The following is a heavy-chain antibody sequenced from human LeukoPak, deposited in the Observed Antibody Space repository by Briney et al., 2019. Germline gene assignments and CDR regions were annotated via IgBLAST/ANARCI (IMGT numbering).Heavy chain of an antibody. CDR3: ANPDSSGFYFSLRFDF. D-gene: IGHD3-22*01. CDR1: GFSFSDFA. Sequence: GGSLRLSCKASGFSFSDFAMTWVRQAPGKGLEWVSTMSAGGDSTYYADSVKGRFTVSRDNSDNPLYLQMNSLRAEDTAVSFCANPDSSGFYFSLRFDFWGQGILVTVSS. CDR2: MSAGGDST. V-gene: IGHV3-23*01. J-gene: IGHJ4*02.